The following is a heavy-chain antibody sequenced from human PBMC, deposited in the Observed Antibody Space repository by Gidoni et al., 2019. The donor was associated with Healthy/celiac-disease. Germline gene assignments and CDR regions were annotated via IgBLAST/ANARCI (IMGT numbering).Heavy chain of an antibody. J-gene: IGHJ3*02. V-gene: IGHV4-59*01. D-gene: IGHD1-26*01. CDR1: GGSISSYY. Sequence: QVQLQESGPGLVKPSETLSLTCTVSGGSISSYYWSWIRQPPGKGLEWIGYIYYSGSTNYNPSRKSRVTISVDTSKNQFSLKLSSVTAADTAVYYCARLIRYSGYQQAFDIWGQGTMVTVSS. CDR3: ARLIRYSGYQQAFDI. CDR2: IYYSGST.